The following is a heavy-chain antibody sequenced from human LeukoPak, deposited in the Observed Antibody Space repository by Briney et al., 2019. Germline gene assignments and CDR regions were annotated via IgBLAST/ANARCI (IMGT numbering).Heavy chain of an antibody. CDR2: ISSSDSYI. V-gene: IGHV3-21*01. Sequence: GGSLRLSCAASGFTFSSYSMNWVRQAPGKGLEWVSSISSSDSYIYYADSVKGRFTISRDNAKNSLYLQMNSLRAEDTAVYYCARVSETAMVKDFDYWGQGTLVTVSS. D-gene: IGHD5-18*01. CDR3: ARVSETAMVKDFDY. CDR1: GFTFSSYS. J-gene: IGHJ4*02.